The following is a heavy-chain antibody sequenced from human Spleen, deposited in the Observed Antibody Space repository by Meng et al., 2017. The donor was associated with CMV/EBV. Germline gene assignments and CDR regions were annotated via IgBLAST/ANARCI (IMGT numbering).Heavy chain of an antibody. D-gene: IGHD3-3*01. CDR2: IYHSGST. CDR1: GDSTSRSHW. V-gene: IGHV4-4*02. Sequence: GSLRLSCTVSGDSTSRSHWWSWVRQPPGKGLECIGEIYHSGSTNYNPSLRGRITMSLDKSKNQFSLNLTSVTAADTAVYYCASVRGGYDYWSGSPLDYWGQGILVTVSS. J-gene: IGHJ4*02. CDR3: ASVRGGYDYWSGSPLDY.